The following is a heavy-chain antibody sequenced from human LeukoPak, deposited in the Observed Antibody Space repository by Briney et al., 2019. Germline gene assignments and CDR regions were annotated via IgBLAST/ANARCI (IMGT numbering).Heavy chain of an antibody. Sequence: SVTLSLTCAVSGGSVSGYYWTWMRQPPGKGLEWIGDIYYSGSTNYNPSLESRVTISIDTSKNRFYLKLNSVTAADTAVYFCVRANYFDFWGQGTLVTVSS. CDR3: VRANYFDF. V-gene: IGHV4-59*02. CDR2: IYYSGST. CDR1: GGSVSGYY. J-gene: IGHJ4*02.